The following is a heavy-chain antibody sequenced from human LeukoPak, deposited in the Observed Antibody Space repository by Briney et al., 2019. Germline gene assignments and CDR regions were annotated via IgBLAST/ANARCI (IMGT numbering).Heavy chain of an antibody. CDR3: ARQGTVHFDY. CDR2: IYYSGST. CDR1: GGSISSYY. Sequence: PSETLSLTCTVSGGSISSYYWGWIRQPPGKGLEWIGSIYYSGSTYYNPSLKSRVTISVDTSKNQFSLKLSSVTAADTAVYYCARQGTVHFDYWGQGTLVTVSS. V-gene: IGHV4-39*01. J-gene: IGHJ4*02. D-gene: IGHD1-14*01.